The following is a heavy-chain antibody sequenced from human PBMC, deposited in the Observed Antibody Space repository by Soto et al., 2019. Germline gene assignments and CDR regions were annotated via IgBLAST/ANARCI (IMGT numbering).Heavy chain of an antibody. J-gene: IGHJ3*02. Sequence: QVQLVQSGAAVKKPGSSVKVSCKASGGTFSSYTISWVRQAPGQGLEWMGRIIPILGIANYAQKFQGRVTITADKSTSTAYMELSSLRSEDTAVYYCARDVDYGDYGAFGAFDIWGQGTMVTVSS. CDR1: GGTFSSYT. CDR2: IIPILGIA. CDR3: ARDVDYGDYGAFGAFDI. D-gene: IGHD4-17*01. V-gene: IGHV1-69*08.